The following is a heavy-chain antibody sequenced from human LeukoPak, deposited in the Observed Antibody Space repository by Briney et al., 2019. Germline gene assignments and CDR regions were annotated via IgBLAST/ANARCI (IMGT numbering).Heavy chain of an antibody. CDR1: GYSFTSYW. D-gene: IGHD2-2*01. Sequence: GESLKISFKGSGYSFTSYWIGWVRQMPGKGLEWMGIIYPGDSDTRYSPSFQGQVTISADKSISTAYLQWSSLKASDTAMYYCARHTAVPAAIDAFDIWGQGTMVTVSS. CDR2: IYPGDSDT. CDR3: ARHTAVPAAIDAFDI. J-gene: IGHJ3*02. V-gene: IGHV5-51*01.